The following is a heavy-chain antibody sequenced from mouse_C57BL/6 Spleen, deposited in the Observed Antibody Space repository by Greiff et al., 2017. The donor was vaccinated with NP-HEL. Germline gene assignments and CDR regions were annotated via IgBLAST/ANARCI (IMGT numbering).Heavy chain of an antibody. Sequence: EVKVVESGGDLVKPGGSLKLSCAASGFTFSSYGMSWVRQTPDKRLEWVATISSGGSYTYYPDSVKGRFTISRDNAKNTLYLQMSSLKSEDTAMYYCARAAQATYYFDYWGQGTTLTVSS. D-gene: IGHD3-2*02. CDR2: ISSGGSYT. CDR1: GFTFSSYG. V-gene: IGHV5-6*01. J-gene: IGHJ2*01. CDR3: ARAAQATYYFDY.